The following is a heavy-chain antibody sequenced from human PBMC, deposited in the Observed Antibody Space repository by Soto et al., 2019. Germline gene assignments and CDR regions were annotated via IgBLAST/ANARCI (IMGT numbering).Heavy chain of an antibody. CDR1: GFTFSDYY. D-gene: IGHD3-22*01. V-gene: IGHV3-11*01. J-gene: IGHJ4*02. CDR3: ARYYDTSGYYPW. Sequence: PGGSLRLSCEASGFTFSDYYMSWIRQAPGKGLEWVSYISSSGSTIFYADSVKGRFTISRDNAKNSLYLQMSSLRAEDTAVYYCARYYDTSGYYPWWGQGTLVTVSS. CDR2: ISSSGSTI.